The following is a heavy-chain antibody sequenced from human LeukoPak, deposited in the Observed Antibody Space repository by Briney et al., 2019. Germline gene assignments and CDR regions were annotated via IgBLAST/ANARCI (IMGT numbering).Heavy chain of an antibody. D-gene: IGHD5-12*01. CDR1: GGSFSGYY. J-gene: IGHJ4*02. CDR3: ASGDIVVIDY. Sequence: PSETLSLTCAVYGGSFSGYYWSWIRQPPGKGLEWIGEINHSGSTNYNPSLKSRVTISVDTSKNQFSLKLSSVTAADTAVYYCASGDIVVIDYWGQGTLVTVSS. V-gene: IGHV4-34*01. CDR2: INHSGST.